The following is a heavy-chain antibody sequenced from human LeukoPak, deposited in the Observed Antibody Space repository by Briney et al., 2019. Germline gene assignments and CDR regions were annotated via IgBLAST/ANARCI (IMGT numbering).Heavy chain of an antibody. Sequence: GGSLRLSCAASGFTFSSYAMSWVRQAPGKGLEWVSAISGSSSTIYYADSVKGRFTISRDNANNSLYLQMNSLRAEDTAVYYCARRSYSGLDYWGQGTLVTVSS. V-gene: IGHV3-23*01. D-gene: IGHD2-15*01. J-gene: IGHJ4*02. CDR3: ARRSYSGLDY. CDR1: GFTFSSYA. CDR2: ISGSSSTI.